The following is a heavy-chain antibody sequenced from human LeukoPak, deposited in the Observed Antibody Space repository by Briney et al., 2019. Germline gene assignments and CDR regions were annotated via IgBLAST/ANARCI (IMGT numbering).Heavy chain of an antibody. V-gene: IGHV1-69*06. Sequence: EASVKVSCKASGGTFSTYTISWVRQAPGQGLEWMGGIIPIFGTANYAQKFQGRVTITADKSTSTAYMELRSLRSDDTAVYYCARTVLLWFGESSTLDYWGQGTLVTVSS. CDR1: GGTFSTYT. CDR3: ARTVLLWFGESSTLDY. J-gene: IGHJ4*02. D-gene: IGHD3-10*01. CDR2: IIPIFGTA.